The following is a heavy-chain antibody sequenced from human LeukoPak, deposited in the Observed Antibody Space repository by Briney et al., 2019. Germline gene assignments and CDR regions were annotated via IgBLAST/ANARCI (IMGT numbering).Heavy chain of an antibody. J-gene: IGHJ4*02. CDR3: TTGGSMVRGVIRYY. D-gene: IGHD3-10*01. Sequence: GASLRLSCAASGFTFSNAWMSWVRQAPGKGLEWVGRIKSKTDGGTTDYAAPVKGRFTISRDDSKNTLYLQMNSLKTEDTAVYYCTTGGSMVRGVIRYYWGQGTLVTVSS. CDR1: GFTFSNAW. V-gene: IGHV3-15*01. CDR2: IKSKTDGGTT.